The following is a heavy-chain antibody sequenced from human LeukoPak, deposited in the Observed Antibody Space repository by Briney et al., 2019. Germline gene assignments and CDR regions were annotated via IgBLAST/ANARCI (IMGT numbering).Heavy chain of an antibody. J-gene: IGHJ6*02. V-gene: IGHV3-13*01. Sequence: PGGSLRLSCAASGFTFSSYDMHWVRQATGKGLEWVPAIGTAGDTYYPGSVKGRFTISRENAKNSLYLQMNSLRAGDTAVYYCARAQYYGSGSYPSYYYYGMDVWGQGTTVTVSS. CDR2: IGTAGDT. CDR1: GFTFSSYD. D-gene: IGHD3-10*01. CDR3: ARAQYYGSGSYPSYYYYGMDV.